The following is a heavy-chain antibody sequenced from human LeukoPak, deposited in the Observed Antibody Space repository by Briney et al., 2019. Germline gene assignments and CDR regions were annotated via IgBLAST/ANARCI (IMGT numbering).Heavy chain of an antibody. D-gene: IGHD6-19*01. CDR2: FYSDGGT. J-gene: IGHJ4*02. V-gene: IGHV3-53*01. CDR3: ARTREQWQVLDY. Sequence: GGSLRLSCAASGFTVSNNYMTWVRQAPGKGLEWVSIFYSDGGTYYADSVKGRFTISRDNSKNTLYLHMNSLRAEDTAVYYCARTREQWQVLDYWGQGTLVTVS. CDR1: GFTVSNNY.